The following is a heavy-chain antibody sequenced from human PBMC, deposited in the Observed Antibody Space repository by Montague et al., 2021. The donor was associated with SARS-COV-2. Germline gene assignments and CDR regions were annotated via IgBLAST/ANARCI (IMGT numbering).Heavy chain of an antibody. J-gene: IGHJ4*02. D-gene: IGHD4-11*01. CDR1: GVSFTSSNW. Sequence: SETLSLTCAVSGVSFTSSNWWSLVRQPPGKGLEWIGEISYGGIATYNPSLKSRATISMDRSRNLFSLKLNSVTAADTATYYCAGKVLTVPADYWGQGTLVTVS. CDR2: ISYGGIA. CDR3: AGKVLTVPADY. V-gene: IGHV4-4*02.